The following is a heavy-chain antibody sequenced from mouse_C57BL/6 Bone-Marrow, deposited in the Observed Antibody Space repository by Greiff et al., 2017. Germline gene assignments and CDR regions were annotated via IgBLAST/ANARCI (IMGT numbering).Heavy chain of an antibody. CDR1: GYTFTSYW. CDR2: INPNRGST. V-gene: IGHV1-64*01. CDR3: ARGRYYDGSSRYYFDY. J-gene: IGHJ2*01. Sequence: QVQLQQPGAELVKPGASVKLSCKASGYTFTSYWMHWVKQRPGQGLAWIGMINPNRGSTNSNEKCKSKATLTVDQSSSTAYMHLSSLTSVASAVYDCARGRYYDGSSRYYFDYWGQGTTLTVSS. D-gene: IGHD1-1*01.